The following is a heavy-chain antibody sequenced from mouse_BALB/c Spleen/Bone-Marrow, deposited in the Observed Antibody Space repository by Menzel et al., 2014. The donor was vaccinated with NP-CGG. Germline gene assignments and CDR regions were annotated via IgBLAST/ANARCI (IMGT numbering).Heavy chain of an antibody. V-gene: IGHV5-9-3*01. Sequence: EVQGVESGGGLAKPGGSLQLSCAASGFTFSTYAMSWVRQTPEKRLEWVATISSSGSYTYYPDGVKGRFTISRDNAKNTLYLQMSSLRSEDTAMFYCSRLRMITTYFDVWGAGTTVTVSS. J-gene: IGHJ1*01. CDR2: ISSSGSYT. CDR3: SRLRMITTYFDV. D-gene: IGHD2-4*01. CDR1: GFTFSTYA.